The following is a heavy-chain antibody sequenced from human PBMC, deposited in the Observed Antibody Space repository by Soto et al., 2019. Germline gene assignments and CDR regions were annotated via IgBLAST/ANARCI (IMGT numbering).Heavy chain of an antibody. CDR3: AREGVRGMDV. D-gene: IGHD3-16*01. Sequence: ASVKVSCKASGGTFSSYAISWVRQAPGQGLEWMGRIIPIRGKANYAQKFQGRVTMTRNNSTSTAYMELSSLRSEDTAVYYCAREGVRGMDVWGQGTTVTVSS. J-gene: IGHJ6*02. V-gene: IGHV1-69*04. CDR1: GGTFSSYA. CDR2: IIPIRGKA.